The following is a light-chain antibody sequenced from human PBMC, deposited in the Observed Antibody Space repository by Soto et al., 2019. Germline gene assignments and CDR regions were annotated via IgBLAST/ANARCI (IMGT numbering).Light chain of an antibody. CDR1: QSVSSD. CDR2: GAT. CDR3: QQYNNWPPWT. V-gene: IGKV3-15*01. J-gene: IGKJ1*01. Sequence: EIVMTQSPATLSMSPRDRATLSCRASQSVSSDLAWYQQKPGQAPRLLIYGATTRATDIPARFSGSGSGTEFTLTISSLQSEDFAVYYCQQYNNWPPWTFGQGTKVE.